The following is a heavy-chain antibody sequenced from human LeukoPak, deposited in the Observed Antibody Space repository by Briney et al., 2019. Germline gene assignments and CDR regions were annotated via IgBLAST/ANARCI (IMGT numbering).Heavy chain of an antibody. D-gene: IGHD5-12*01. CDR1: GFTFSSYG. V-gene: IGHV3-30*03. Sequence: PGGSLRLSCAASGFTFSSYGMHWVRQAPGKGLEWVAVISYDGSNRYYADSVKGRFTISRDTSKNTLYLQMNSLRAEDTAVYYCARDPWGMTSGYDFLRLRRQPDPYFDYWGQGTMVTVSS. CDR3: ARDPWGMTSGYDFLRLRRQPDPYFDY. CDR2: ISYDGSNR. J-gene: IGHJ4*02.